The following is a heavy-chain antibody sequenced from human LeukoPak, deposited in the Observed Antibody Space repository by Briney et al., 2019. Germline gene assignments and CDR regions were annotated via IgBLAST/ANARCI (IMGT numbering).Heavy chain of an antibody. J-gene: IGHJ2*01. CDR3: ARLKLGAYFDL. D-gene: IGHD3-16*01. V-gene: IGHV4-59*08. Sequence: KPSETLSLTCTVSGGSTSSDYRSWIRQSPGKGLEWVGYVYNSGDTGKNPSLKSRVTILLDTSKNQCSLKLTSVSAADTAVYYCARLKLGAYFDLWGRGTLVTASS. CDR2: VYNSGDT. CDR1: GGSTSSDY.